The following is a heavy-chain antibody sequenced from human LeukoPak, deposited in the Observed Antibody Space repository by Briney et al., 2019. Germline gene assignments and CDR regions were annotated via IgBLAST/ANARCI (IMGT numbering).Heavy chain of an antibody. Sequence: GGSLRLSCAASGFTFSNYWMGWVRQAPGKGRGYVANIKSDGSETYYVDSVKGRFTISRDNTRNSLYLQVNSLRAEDTAVYYCARDVWGRLDYWGQGTLVPVSS. CDR2: IKSDGSET. V-gene: IGHV3-7*01. CDR3: ARDVWGRLDY. J-gene: IGHJ4*02. D-gene: IGHD2-8*01. CDR1: GFTFSNYW.